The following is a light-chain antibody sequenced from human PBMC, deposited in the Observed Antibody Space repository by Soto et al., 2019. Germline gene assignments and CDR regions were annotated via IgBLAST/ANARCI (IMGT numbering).Light chain of an antibody. CDR1: QSIGRW. J-gene: IGKJ5*01. V-gene: IGKV1-39*01. CDR3: QQSYSTPQVT. Sequence: LSAFVGDRVTITCRASQSIGRWLAWYQQKPGKAPKLLIYAASSLQSGVPSRFSGSGSGTDFTLTISSLQPEDFATYYCQQSYSTPQVTFGQGTRLEIK. CDR2: AAS.